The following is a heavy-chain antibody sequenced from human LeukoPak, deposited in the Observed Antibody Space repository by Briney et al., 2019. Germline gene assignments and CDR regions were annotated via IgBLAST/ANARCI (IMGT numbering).Heavy chain of an antibody. Sequence: SVKVSCKASGFTFTSSAMQWVRQARGQRLEWIGWIVVGSGNTNYAQKFQERVTITRDMSTSTAYMELSSLRSEDTAVYYCAMLTISGYSSGWHDFDYWGQGTLVTVSS. CDR3: AMLTISGYSSGWHDFDY. CDR2: IVVGSGNT. CDR1: GFTFTSSA. D-gene: IGHD6-19*01. J-gene: IGHJ4*02. V-gene: IGHV1-58*02.